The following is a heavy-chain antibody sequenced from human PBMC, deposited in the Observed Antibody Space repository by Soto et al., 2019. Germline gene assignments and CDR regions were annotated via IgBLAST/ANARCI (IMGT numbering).Heavy chain of an antibody. CDR1: GFTFSSYA. CDR3: AKDSSGQPPKNDY. J-gene: IGHJ4*02. V-gene: IGHV3-23*01. Sequence: GESLRLACAASGFTFSSYAMSWVRQAPGKGLEWVSAISGSGGSTYYADSVKGRFTISRDNSKNTLYLQMNSLRAEDTAVYYCAKDSSGQPPKNDYWGQGTLVTVSS. D-gene: IGHD3-22*01. CDR2: ISGSGGST.